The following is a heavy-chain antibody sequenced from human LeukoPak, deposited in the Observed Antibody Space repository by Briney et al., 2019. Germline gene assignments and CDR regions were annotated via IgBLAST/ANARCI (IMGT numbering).Heavy chain of an antibody. Sequence: GGSLRLSCAASGFTFSGYSMNWVRQAPGKGLEWVSSISSSSSYIYYADSVKGRFTISRDNAKNSLFLQMNSLRAEDTAVYYCARGRRDGYNLVDAFDIWGQGTMVTVSS. CDR1: GFTFSGYS. D-gene: IGHD5-24*01. V-gene: IGHV3-21*01. CDR3: ARGRRDGYNLVDAFDI. J-gene: IGHJ3*02. CDR2: ISSSSSYI.